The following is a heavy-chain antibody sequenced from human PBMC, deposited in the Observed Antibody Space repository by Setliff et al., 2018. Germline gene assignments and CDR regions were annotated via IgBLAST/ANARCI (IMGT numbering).Heavy chain of an antibody. CDR1: GFTFSSYA. J-gene: IGHJ6*03. D-gene: IGHD3-22*01. V-gene: IGHV3-23*01. CDR2: ISGSGSST. CDR3: AKDTTYYYDSSGYYSL. Sequence: GGSLRLSCAASGFTFSSYAMSWVRQAPGKGLEWVSAISGSGSSTYSADSVKGQFTISRDNSKNTLYLQMNSLRAEDTAVYYCAKDTTYYYDSSGYYSLWGKGTTVTVS.